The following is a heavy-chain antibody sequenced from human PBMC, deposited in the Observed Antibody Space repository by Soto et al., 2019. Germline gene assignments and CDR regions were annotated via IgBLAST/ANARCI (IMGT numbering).Heavy chain of an antibody. CDR2: IYWDDDK. CDR3: AHSRHCSCGSCYSEGFNWFDP. V-gene: IGHV2-5*02. J-gene: IGHJ5*02. D-gene: IGHD2-15*01. Sequence: SGPTLVNPTQTLTLTCTFSGFSLSTSGVGVGWIRQPPGKALEWLALIYWDDDKRYSPSLKSRLTITKDTSKNQVVLTMTNMDPVDTATYYCAHSRHCSCGSCYSEGFNWFDPWGQGTLVTVSS. CDR1: GFSLSTSGVG.